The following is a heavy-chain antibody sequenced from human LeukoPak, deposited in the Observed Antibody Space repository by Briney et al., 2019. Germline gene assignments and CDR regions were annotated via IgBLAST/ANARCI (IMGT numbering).Heavy chain of an antibody. CDR3: ARGGVLLWFRELFDY. J-gene: IGHJ4*02. CDR1: GGSFSGYY. V-gene: IGHV4-34*01. D-gene: IGHD3-10*01. Sequence: SETLSLTCAVYGGSFSGYYWSWIRQPPGKGLEWIGEINHSGSTNYHPPLKSRVTISVDTSKNQFSLKLSSVTAADTAVYYCARGGVLLWFRELFDYWGQGTLVTVSS. CDR2: INHSGST.